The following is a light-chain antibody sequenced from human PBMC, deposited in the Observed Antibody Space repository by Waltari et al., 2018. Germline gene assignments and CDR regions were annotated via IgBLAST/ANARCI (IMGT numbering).Light chain of an antibody. V-gene: IGLV3-25*03. CDR3: QSADNSGTALL. CDR2: KDN. CDR1: ALSNQL. Sequence: SYELTQPPSAYESPGQTAKITCTADALSNQLGFLYQQKPGQAPVLVIYKDNERASGIPERFSGSSSGTTVTLTISGVQAEYEADYYCQSADNSGTALLFGGGTKLTV. J-gene: IGLJ3*02.